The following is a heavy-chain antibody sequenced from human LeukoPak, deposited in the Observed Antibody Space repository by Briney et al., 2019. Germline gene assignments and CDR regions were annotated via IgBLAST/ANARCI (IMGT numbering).Heavy chain of an antibody. CDR3: ARQRGYRMTKDGFDV. J-gene: IGHJ3*01. CDR2: IYPGDSDT. D-gene: IGHD2-2*03. CDR1: GYSFTSYW. V-gene: IGHV5-51*01. Sequence: GESLKISCKGSGYSFTSYWIGWVRQMPGKGLEWMGIIYPGDSDTRYSPSFQGQVTISADKSINTVYLQWNSLRASDTAMYYCARQRGYRMTKDGFDVWGQGTMITVSS.